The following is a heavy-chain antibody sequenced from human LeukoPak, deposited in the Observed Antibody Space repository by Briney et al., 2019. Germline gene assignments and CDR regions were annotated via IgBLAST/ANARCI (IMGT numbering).Heavy chain of an antibody. V-gene: IGHV3-33*01. Sequence: PGGSLRLSCAASGFTFSSYGMHWVRQAPGKGLEWMAVIWYDGSNKYYADSVKGRFTISRDNSKNTLYLQMNSLRAEDTAVYYCARADYDILTGPGAIDYWGQGTLVTVSS. CDR2: IWYDGSNK. CDR3: ARADYDILTGPGAIDY. D-gene: IGHD3-9*01. CDR1: GFTFSSYG. J-gene: IGHJ4*02.